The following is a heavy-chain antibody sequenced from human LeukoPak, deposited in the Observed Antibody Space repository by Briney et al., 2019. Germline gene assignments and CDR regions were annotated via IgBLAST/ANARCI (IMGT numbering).Heavy chain of an antibody. CDR2: ISYSGGTV. D-gene: IGHD2-2*01. Sequence: TGGSLRLSCAGSGFTFSNYEMNWVRQAPGKGLEWVAYISYSGGTVWYADSVKGRFTISRDNTKNSVFLQMDSLRGDDTAVYYCARVGCGRTSCYDTRWFDPWGQETLVTVSS. J-gene: IGHJ5*02. V-gene: IGHV3-48*03. CDR3: ARVGCGRTSCYDTRWFDP. CDR1: GFTFSNYE.